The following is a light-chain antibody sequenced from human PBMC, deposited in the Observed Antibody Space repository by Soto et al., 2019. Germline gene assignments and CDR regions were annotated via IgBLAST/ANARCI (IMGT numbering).Light chain of an antibody. Sequence: EIVMTQSPATLSVSPGERATLSCRASQSVSSNLAWYLQKPGQAPRLLIYGASTRATGIPARFSGSGSGTEFTLTISSLLSEDFAVYYCQQYNNWPPYTFGQGTKLEIK. CDR3: QQYNNWPPYT. J-gene: IGKJ2*01. CDR1: QSVSSN. V-gene: IGKV3-15*01. CDR2: GAS.